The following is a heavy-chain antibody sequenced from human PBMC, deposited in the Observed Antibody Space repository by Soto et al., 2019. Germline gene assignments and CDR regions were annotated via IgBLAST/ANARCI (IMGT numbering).Heavy chain of an antibody. CDR3: AKLGGGFHYYGMDV. Sequence: GGSLRLSCAASGFTFSSYAMSWVRQAPGKGLEWVSAISGSGGSTYYADSVKGRFTISRDNSKNTLYLQMNSLRAEDTAVYYCAKLGGGFHYYGMDVWGQGTTVTVSS. V-gene: IGHV3-23*01. D-gene: IGHD3-10*01. CDR1: GFTFSSYA. J-gene: IGHJ6*02. CDR2: ISGSGGST.